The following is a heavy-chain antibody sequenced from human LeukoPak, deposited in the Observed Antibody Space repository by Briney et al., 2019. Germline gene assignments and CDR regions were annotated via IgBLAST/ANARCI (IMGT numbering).Heavy chain of an antibody. J-gene: IGHJ6*03. D-gene: IGHD6-13*01. CDR2: INSDGSST. CDR1: GFTFSSYW. Sequence: GGSLRLSCAASGFTFSSYWMHWVRQAPGKGLVWVSRINSDGSSTNYADSVKGRFTISRDNSKNTLYLQMNSLRAEDTAVYYCAKSSSWAEVYYYYMDVWGKGTTVTVS. V-gene: IGHV3-74*01. CDR3: AKSSSWAEVYYYYMDV.